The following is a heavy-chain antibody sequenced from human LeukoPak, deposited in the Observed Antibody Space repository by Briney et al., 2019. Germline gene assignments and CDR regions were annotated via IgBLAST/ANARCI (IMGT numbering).Heavy chain of an antibody. CDR2: ISYGGSNK. CDR1: GVTFSNYV. V-gene: IGHV3-30*18. Sequence: GSPRLSCAVSGVTFSNYVMHSVRQAPGTQLEGGAVISYGGSNKYCADTVEGRFTISRDKSKNTLYRQMNSLRAEDTAVYYCAKGDYGAYFFGLFLIWGQGTMVTVSS. D-gene: IGHD4-17*01. CDR3: AKGDYGAYFFGLFLI. J-gene: IGHJ3*02.